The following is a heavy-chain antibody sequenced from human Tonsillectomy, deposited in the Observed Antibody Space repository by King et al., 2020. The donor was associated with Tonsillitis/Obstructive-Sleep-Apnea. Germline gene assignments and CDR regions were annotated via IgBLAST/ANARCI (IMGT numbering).Heavy chain of an antibody. V-gene: IGHV4-59*01. CDR3: AGIYCTNGVCADAFDI. D-gene: IGHD2-8*01. CDR1: GGSISSYY. CDR2: IYYSGST. J-gene: IGHJ3*02. Sequence: VQLQESGPGLVKPSETLSLTCTVSGGSISSYYWSWIRQPPGKGLEWLGYIYYSGSTNYNPSLQSRVTISVDTSKNQFCLKLSFVTAADTAVYYCAGIYCTNGVCADAFDIWGQGTMVTVSS.